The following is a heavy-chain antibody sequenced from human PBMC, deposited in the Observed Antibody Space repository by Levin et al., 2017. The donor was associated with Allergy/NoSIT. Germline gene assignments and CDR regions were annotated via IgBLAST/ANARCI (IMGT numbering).Heavy chain of an antibody. D-gene: IGHD3-10*01. V-gene: IGHV1-69*13. J-gene: IGHJ6*02. CDR3: ARESPMVSGVLIFRFYYFGLDV. CDR2: IIPKFART. CDR1: GGNFNNYA. Sequence: ASVKVSCKASGGNFNNYAFNWVRQAPGQGLEWMGGIIPKFARTTYAQKFQGRVVITADESTSTVNMELSSLKSEDTAVYYCARESPMVSGVLIFRFYYFGLDVWGQGTTVIVSS.